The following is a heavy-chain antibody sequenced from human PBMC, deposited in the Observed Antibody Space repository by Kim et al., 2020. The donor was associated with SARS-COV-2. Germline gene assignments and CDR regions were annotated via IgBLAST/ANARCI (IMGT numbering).Heavy chain of an antibody. V-gene: IGHV3-23*01. J-gene: IGHJ1*01. D-gene: IGHD1-26*01. CDR3: AKDPSGSYYWQEYFQH. Sequence: ERGRFTNSRDNSKNTLYLQMNSLRAENTAVYYCAKDPSGSYYWQEYFQHWGQGTLVTVSS.